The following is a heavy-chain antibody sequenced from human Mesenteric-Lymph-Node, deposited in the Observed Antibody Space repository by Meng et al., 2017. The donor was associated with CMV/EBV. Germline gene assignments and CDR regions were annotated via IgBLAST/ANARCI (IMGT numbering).Heavy chain of an antibody. CDR2: ISSSSSTI. CDR1: GFTFSSYS. CDR3: ARDILYYYGMDV. J-gene: IGHJ6*02. Sequence: LSLTCAASGFTFSSYSMNWVRQAPGKGLEWVSYISSSSSTIYYADSVKGRFTISRDNAKNSLYLQMNSLRAEDTAVYYCARDILYYYGMDVWGQGTTVTVSS. V-gene: IGHV3-48*04.